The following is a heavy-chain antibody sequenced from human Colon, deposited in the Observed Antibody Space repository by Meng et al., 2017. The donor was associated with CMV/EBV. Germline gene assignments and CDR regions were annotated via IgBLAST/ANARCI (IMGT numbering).Heavy chain of an antibody. CDR1: GYTFTANH. J-gene: IGHJ4*02. CDR2: IYPQDGGT. Sequence: QLQRVQSGTEVKKPGASVKVPCQTSGYTFTANHLHWVGQAPGQGLEWMGWIYPQDGGTYFAQKFQDRVTLTRDTSITTAYMELSGLTSDDTAIYYCVRESWYFDFWGEGTLVTVSS. D-gene: IGHD6-13*01. V-gene: IGHV1-2*02. CDR3: VRESWYFDF.